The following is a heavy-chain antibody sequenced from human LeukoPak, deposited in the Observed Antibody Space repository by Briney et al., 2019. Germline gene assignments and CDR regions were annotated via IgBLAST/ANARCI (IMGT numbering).Heavy chain of an antibody. V-gene: IGHV3-30-3*01. Sequence: SCKASGGTFSSYAMHWVRQAPGKGLEWVAVISYDGSNKYYADSVKGRFTISRDNSKNTLYLQMNSLRAEDTAVYYCARDEWLDCWGQGTLVTVSS. D-gene: IGHD3-3*01. CDR2: ISYDGSNK. J-gene: IGHJ4*02. CDR1: GGTFSSYA. CDR3: ARDEWLDC.